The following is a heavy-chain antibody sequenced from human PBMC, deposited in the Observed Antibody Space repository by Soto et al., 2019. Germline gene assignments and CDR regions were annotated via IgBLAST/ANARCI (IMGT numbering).Heavy chain of an antibody. J-gene: IGHJ4*02. CDR1: GGAISSGDYY. V-gene: IGHV4-30-4*01. D-gene: IGHD4-17*01. CDR2: IYYIGST. CDR3: ATTTVTTSRYLDY. Sequence: QVQLQESAPGLVTPSQTLSLTCTVSGGAISSGDYYWRWIRQPPGKGLEWIGNIYYIGSTYYNPSLNSRVTISLDTSKNQFSLKRSSVTGADTAVYYCATTTVTTSRYLDYWGQGTLVTVSS.